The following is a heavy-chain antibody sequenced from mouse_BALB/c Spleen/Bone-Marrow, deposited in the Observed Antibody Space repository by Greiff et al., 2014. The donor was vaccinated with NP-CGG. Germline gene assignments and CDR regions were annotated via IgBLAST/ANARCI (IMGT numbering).Heavy chain of an antibody. CDR2: IDPANGNT. V-gene: IGHV14-3*02. Sequence: EVQLVESGAELVKPGASVKLSCTASGFNIKDTYIHWVKQRPEQGLEWIGRIDPANGNTKYDPKFQGKATIITDTSSNTAYLQLSSLTSEDTAVYYCAQGYDWAMDYWGQGTSVTVSS. CDR1: GFNIKDTY. D-gene: IGHD2-14*01. CDR3: AQGYDWAMDY. J-gene: IGHJ4*01.